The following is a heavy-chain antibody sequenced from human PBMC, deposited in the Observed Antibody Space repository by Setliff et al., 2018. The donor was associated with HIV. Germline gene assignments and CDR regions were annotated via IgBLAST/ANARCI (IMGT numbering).Heavy chain of an antibody. CDR2: ISSSGSAM. CDR1: GFTFSRYE. CDR3: AREPQRGFSYGRYYSYGTDV. V-gene: IGHV3-48*03. Sequence: PGGSLRLSCAASGFTFSRYEMNWVRQAPGKGLEWVSHISSSGSAMYYADSVKGRFTISRDNAKNSLSLQMNRLRGEDTAVYYCAREPQRGFSYGRYYSYGTDVWGQGTTVTVSS. J-gene: IGHJ6*02. D-gene: IGHD5-18*01.